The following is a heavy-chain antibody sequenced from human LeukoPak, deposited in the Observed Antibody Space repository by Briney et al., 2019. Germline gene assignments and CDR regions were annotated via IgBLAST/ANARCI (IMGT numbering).Heavy chain of an antibody. CDR3: ARDYYYYDSSGYYHWYFDL. Sequence: PSETLSLTCTVSGGSISSYYWSWIRQPPGEGLEGIGYIYYSGSTNYNPSLKGRVTISVDTSKNQFSLKLSSVTAADTAVYYCARDYYYYDSSGYYHWYFDLWGRGTLVTVSS. CDR1: GGSISSYY. D-gene: IGHD3-22*01. J-gene: IGHJ2*01. CDR2: IYYSGST. V-gene: IGHV4-59*01.